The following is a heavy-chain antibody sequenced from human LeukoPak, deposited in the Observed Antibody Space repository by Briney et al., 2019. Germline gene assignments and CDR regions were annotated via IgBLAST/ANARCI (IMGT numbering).Heavy chain of an antibody. D-gene: IGHD6-19*01. V-gene: IGHV3-74*01. CDR3: ARPSRAVAGSYYYYYMHV. CDR2: INTDGSST. CDR1: GFSFSSFW. Sequence: GGSLRLSCAASGFSFSSFWMHWVRQGPGKGLEWVSRINTDGSSTTYADSVKGRFTISRDNAKNTLYLQMNSQRAEDTAVYYCARPSRAVAGSYYYYYMHVWGKGTTVTVSS. J-gene: IGHJ6*03.